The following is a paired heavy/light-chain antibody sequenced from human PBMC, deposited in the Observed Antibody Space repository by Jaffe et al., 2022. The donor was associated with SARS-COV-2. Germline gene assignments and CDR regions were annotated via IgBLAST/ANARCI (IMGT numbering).Heavy chain of an antibody. J-gene: IGHJ5*02. CDR2: SYYRGST. Sequence: QVQLQESGPGLVKPSETLSLTCTVSGASVSRESYYWSWVRQPPGKGLEWIGYSYYRGSTNYNPSLKSRVTTSIDTPKNQFSLKLSSVTAADTAVYYCARLYCTRTSCYVDPWGQGTLVTVSS. CDR1: GASVSRESYY. D-gene: IGHD2-2*01. CDR3: ARLYCTRTSCYVDP. V-gene: IGHV4-61*01.
Light chain of an antibody. CDR2: DVS. CDR1: SSDVGGYNY. Sequence: QSALTQPASVSGSPGQSITISCTGTSSDVGGYNYVSWYQQHPGKAPKLMIYDVSNRPSGVSNRFSGSKSGNTASLTISGLQAEDEADYYCSSYTVSSTVVFGGGTKLIVL. V-gene: IGLV2-14*01. J-gene: IGLJ3*02. CDR3: SSYTVSSTVV.